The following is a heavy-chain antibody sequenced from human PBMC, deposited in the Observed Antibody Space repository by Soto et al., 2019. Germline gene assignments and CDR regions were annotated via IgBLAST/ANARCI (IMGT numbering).Heavy chain of an antibody. CDR3: ARHNRYSSTWFEEWFDP. V-gene: IGHV5-51*01. J-gene: IGHJ5*02. Sequence: PGESLKISCQGSGCSFTNYWVGWVRQIPGRGLEWMGIIHPGDSDTRYSPFFQGQVTISADKSISTAYLQWSSLKASDTAMYYCARHNRYSSTWFEEWFDPWGQGTLVTVSS. CDR1: GCSFTNYW. D-gene: IGHD6-13*01. CDR2: IHPGDSDT.